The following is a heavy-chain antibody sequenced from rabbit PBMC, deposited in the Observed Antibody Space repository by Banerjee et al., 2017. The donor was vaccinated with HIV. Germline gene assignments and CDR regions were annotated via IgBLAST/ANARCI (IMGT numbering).Heavy chain of an antibody. CDR1: GFSFSSSYY. D-gene: IGHD4-1*01. CDR2: IDAGSSGNT. CDR3: ARDLAGVIGWNFGL. V-gene: IGHV1S45*01. J-gene: IGHJ6*01. Sequence: QEQLEESGGDLVKPEGSLTLTCTASGFSFSSSYYMCWVSQAPGKGLEWIGCIDAGSSGNTNYASWAKGRFTSSKTSSTTVTLQMTSLTATDTATYFCARDLAGVIGWNFGLWGPGTLVTVS.